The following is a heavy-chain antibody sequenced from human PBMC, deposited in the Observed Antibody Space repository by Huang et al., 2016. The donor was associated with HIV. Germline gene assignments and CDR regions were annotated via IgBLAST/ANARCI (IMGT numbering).Heavy chain of an antibody. CDR2: ITASSSFK. V-gene: IGHV3-21*01. D-gene: IGHD3-10*01. CDR3: VRENYGSGSTLHWFDP. Sequence: AASGFSFDSFAMHWVRQAPGKGLEWVASITASSSFKDYADVLTGRFTGSRDNDKNSLYLQMNSLRPEDTAVYYCVRENYGSGSTLHWFDPWGQGTLVTVSS. J-gene: IGHJ5*02. CDR1: GFSFDSFA.